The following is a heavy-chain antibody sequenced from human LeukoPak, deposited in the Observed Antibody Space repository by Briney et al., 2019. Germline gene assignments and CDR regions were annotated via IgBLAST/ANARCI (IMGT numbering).Heavy chain of an antibody. D-gene: IGHD2-8*01. Sequence: SGPTLVNPTQPLTLTCTFSGFSLSTSGMCVSWIRQPPGKALEWLARIDWDDDKYYSTSLKTRLTISKDTSKNQVVLTMTNMDPVDTATYYCARIMYYPLAIGYYGMDVWGQGTTVTVSS. CDR3: ARIMYYPLAIGYYGMDV. CDR1: GFSLSTSGMC. J-gene: IGHJ6*02. V-gene: IGHV2-70*11. CDR2: IDWDDDK.